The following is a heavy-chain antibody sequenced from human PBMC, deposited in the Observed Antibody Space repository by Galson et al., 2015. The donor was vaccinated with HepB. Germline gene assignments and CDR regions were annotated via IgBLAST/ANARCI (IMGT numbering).Heavy chain of an antibody. J-gene: IGHJ2*01. V-gene: IGHV4-59*08. CDR1: GGSISSNY. CDR3: ARLNGYYYDSSGNFHWYFDL. D-gene: IGHD3-22*01. CDR2: IYYSGST. Sequence: SETLSLTCTVSGGSISSNYWSWIRQPPGEGLEWIGYIYYSGSTNYNPSLKSRLTILVDTSKNQFSLKLSSVTAVDTAVYYCARLNGYYYDSSGNFHWYFDLWGRGTLVTVSS.